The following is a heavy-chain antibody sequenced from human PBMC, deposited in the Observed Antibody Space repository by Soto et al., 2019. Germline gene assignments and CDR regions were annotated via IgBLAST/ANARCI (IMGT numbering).Heavy chain of an antibody. J-gene: IGHJ6*02. V-gene: IGHV1-69*01. CDR2: IIPLFGTT. D-gene: IGHD3-10*01. CDR3: AAELGFGKLSVV. CDR1: GATFKNWV. Sequence: QVQVVKSGVEVRRPGSSVKVSCKASGATFKNWVISWVRQAPGQGLEWMGGIIPLFGTTDFAQRFQGRLTITTDESTTTAYMELSRLRSEDTATYYCAAELGFGKLSVVWGQGTTVIVSS.